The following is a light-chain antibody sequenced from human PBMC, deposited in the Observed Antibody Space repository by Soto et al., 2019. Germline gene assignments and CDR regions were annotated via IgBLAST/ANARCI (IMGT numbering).Light chain of an antibody. J-gene: IGKJ1*01. CDR1: QSISSW. V-gene: IGKV1-5*01. Sequence: DIQMTQSPSTLSASVGDRVTITCRASQSISSWLAWYQQKPGKAPKLLIYDASSRATGIPDRFSGSGSGTDFTLTISRLEPEDFAVYYCPQYGSSPWTFGQGTKVEIK. CDR3: PQYGSSPWT. CDR2: DAS.